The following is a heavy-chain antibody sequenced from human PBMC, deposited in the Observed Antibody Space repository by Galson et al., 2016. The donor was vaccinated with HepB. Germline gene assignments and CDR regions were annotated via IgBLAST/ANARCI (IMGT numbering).Heavy chain of an antibody. J-gene: IGHJ3*02. Sequence: SVKVSCKASGYTFSTFYMHWVRQAPGQGLEWMGTISLSGGSTSYSQNFQGRVTMTRDTSTSTVYMELSSLRSEDTAVHYCARENHQWWEGTFDIWGQGTMVTVSS. CDR1: GYTFSTFY. CDR3: ARENHQWWEGTFDI. D-gene: IGHD2-15*01. V-gene: IGHV1-46*01. CDR2: ISLSGGST.